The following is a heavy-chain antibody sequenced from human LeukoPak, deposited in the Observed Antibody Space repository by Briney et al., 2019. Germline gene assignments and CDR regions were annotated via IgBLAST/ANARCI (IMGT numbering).Heavy chain of an antibody. D-gene: IGHD3-22*01. V-gene: IGHV4-61*01. Sequence: SETLSLTCTASGGSVSSDSYYWSWIRQPPGKGLEWIGTIYYSGSSRYNPSLTSRVTISVDLSKNQFSLKLSSVTAADTAVYYCARSGWYYYDSSFDYWGQGTLVTVSS. CDR3: ARSGWYYYDSSFDY. CDR1: GGSVSSDSYY. CDR2: IYYSGSS. J-gene: IGHJ4*02.